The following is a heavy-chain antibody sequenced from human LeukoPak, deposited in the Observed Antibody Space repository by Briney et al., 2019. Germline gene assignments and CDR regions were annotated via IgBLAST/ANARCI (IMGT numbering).Heavy chain of an antibody. Sequence: GGSLRLSCTASGFTFGDYTMSWFRQAPGKGLEWVGFIRSKAYGGTTEYAASVKGRFTISRDDSKSIAYLQMNSLKTEDTAVYYCTGSSGYPVSYYFDYWGQGTLVTVSS. J-gene: IGHJ4*02. V-gene: IGHV3-49*03. CDR2: IRSKAYGGTT. CDR3: TGSSGYPVSYYFDY. D-gene: IGHD3-22*01. CDR1: GFTFGDYT.